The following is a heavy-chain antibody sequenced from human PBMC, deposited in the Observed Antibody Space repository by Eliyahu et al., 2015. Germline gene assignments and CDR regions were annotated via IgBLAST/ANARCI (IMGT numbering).Heavy chain of an antibody. CDR1: GFTFXCYX. D-gene: IGHD3-3*01. J-gene: IGHJ6*03. V-gene: IGHV3-30-3*01. CDR2: ISYDGSNK. CDR3: AREGNYYDFWSGYRSYYYYYYMDV. Sequence: QVQLVESGGGVVQPGRSLRLSCAASGFTFXCYXXHWVRXAPGKGLEWVAVISYDGSNKHYADSVKDRFTISRDNSKNTLYLQLNSLRAEDTAVYYCAREGNYYDFWSGYRSYYYYYYMDVWGKGTTVTVSS.